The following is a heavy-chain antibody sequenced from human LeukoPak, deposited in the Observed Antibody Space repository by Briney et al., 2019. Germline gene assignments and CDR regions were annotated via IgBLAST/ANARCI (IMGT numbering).Heavy chain of an antibody. CDR1: GGSISSYY. CDR3: ARHGDCSSTSCYDINSWFDP. Sequence: SETLSLTCTVSGGSISSYYWSWIRQPPGKGLEWIGYIYTSGSTNYNPSLKSRVTISVDTSKNQFSLELSSVTAADTAVYYCARHGDCSSTSCYDINSWFDPWGQGTLVTVSS. CDR2: IYTSGST. V-gene: IGHV4-4*09. J-gene: IGHJ5*02. D-gene: IGHD2-2*03.